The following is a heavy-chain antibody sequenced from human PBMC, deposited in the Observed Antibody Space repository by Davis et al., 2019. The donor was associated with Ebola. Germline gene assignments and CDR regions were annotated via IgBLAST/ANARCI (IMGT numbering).Heavy chain of an antibody. CDR3: ARQVPYSSGWYGFGGFDY. Sequence: SETLSLTCTVSGGSISSYYWSWIRQPPGKGLEWIGYIYYSGSTNYNPSLKSRVTISVDTSKNQFSLKLSSVTAADTAVYYCARQVPYSSGWYGFGGFDYWGQGTLVTVSS. J-gene: IGHJ4*02. V-gene: IGHV4-59*08. D-gene: IGHD6-19*01. CDR2: IYYSGST. CDR1: GGSISSYY.